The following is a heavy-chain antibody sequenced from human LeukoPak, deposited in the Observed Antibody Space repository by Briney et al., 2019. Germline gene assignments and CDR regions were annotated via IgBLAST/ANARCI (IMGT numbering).Heavy chain of an antibody. D-gene: IGHD6-13*01. CDR1: GFTFSSYG. Sequence: GGSLRLSCAASGFTFSSYGMHWVRQAPGKGLEWVAVISYDGSNKYYADSVKGRFTTSRDNAKNSLFLQMNSLRAEDTAVYYCARDLIAATDFWGQGTLVTVSS. CDR2: ISYDGSNK. CDR3: ARDLIAATDF. J-gene: IGHJ4*02. V-gene: IGHV3-30*03.